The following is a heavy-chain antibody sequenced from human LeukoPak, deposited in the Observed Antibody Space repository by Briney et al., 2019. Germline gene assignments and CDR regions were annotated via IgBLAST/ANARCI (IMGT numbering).Heavy chain of an antibody. D-gene: IGHD2-8*01. CDR3: ARPMASQGNDY. CDR1: GFNFSIYG. V-gene: IGHV3-21*01. J-gene: IGHJ4*02. CDR2: ISSSSSYI. Sequence: PGGSLRLSCAASGFNFSIYGMHWVRQAPGKGLEWVSSISSSSSYIYYADSVKGRFTISRDNAKNSLYLQMNSLRAEDTAVYYCARPMASQGNDYWGQGTLVTVSS.